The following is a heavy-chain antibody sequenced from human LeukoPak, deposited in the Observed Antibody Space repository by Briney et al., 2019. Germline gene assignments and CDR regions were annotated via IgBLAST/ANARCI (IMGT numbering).Heavy chain of an antibody. CDR2: IYYSGST. CDR3: ARAPPSYYGSGSYYPSYYYYGMDV. J-gene: IGHJ6*02. V-gene: IGHV4-59*01. CDR1: GGSISSYY. Sequence: SETLSLTCTVSGGSISSYYWSWIRQPPGKGLEWIGYIYYSGSTNYNPSLKSRVTISVDTSKNQFSLKLSSVTAADTAVYYCARAPPSYYGSGSYYPSYYYYGMDVWGQGTTVTVSS. D-gene: IGHD3-10*01.